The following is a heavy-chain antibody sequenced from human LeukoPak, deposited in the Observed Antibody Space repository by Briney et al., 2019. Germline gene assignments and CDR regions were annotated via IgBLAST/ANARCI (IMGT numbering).Heavy chain of an antibody. CDR2: ISAYNGNT. Sequence: ASVKVSCKASGYTFTSYGISWVRQAPGQGLEWMGWISAYNGNTNYAQKLQGRVTMTTDTSTSTAYMELRSLRSDDTAVYYCARAIMGYDYTHYYMDVWGKGTTVTVSS. J-gene: IGHJ6*03. D-gene: IGHD5-12*01. CDR3: ARAIMGYDYTHYYMDV. CDR1: GYTFTSYG. V-gene: IGHV1-18*01.